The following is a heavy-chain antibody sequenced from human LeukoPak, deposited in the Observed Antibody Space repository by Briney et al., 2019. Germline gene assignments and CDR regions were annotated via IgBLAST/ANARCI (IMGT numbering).Heavy chain of an antibody. V-gene: IGHV1-2*02. J-gene: IGHJ4*02. D-gene: IGHD3-22*01. CDR1: GYTFTGYY. CDR3: ARRKDPWFTFDY. CDR2: MNPNSGGT. Sequence: ASVKVSCKASGYTFTGYYMHWVRHAPGQGLEWMGWMNPNSGGTNYAQKFQGRVTMTRDTSISTAYMELSRLRSDDTAVYYCARRKDPWFTFDYWGQGTLVTVSS.